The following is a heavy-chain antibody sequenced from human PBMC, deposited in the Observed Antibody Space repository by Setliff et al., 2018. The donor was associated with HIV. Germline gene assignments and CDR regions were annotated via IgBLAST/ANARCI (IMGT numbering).Heavy chain of an antibody. CDR2: IGTGGDT. J-gene: IGHJ4*02. V-gene: IGHV3-13*01. CDR1: GFTFSDYD. D-gene: IGHD3-10*01. CDR3: ARAWFGAPVDY. Sequence: GGSLRLSCEASGFTFSDYDFHWVRQAAGKGLEWVSAIGTGGDTYYADSVKGRFTISRDNAKNSLYLQMNSLRAEDTAVYYCARAWFGAPVDYWGQGTLVTVSS.